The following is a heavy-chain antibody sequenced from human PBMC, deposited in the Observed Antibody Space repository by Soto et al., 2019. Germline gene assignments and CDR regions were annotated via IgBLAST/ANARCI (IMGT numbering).Heavy chain of an antibody. D-gene: IGHD1-1*01. CDR1: GFSLSTNGVG. CDR3: AHRAGLQGNWNGGSFDY. CDR2: IYWDDDK. V-gene: IGHV2-5*02. Sequence: QITLKESGPTRVKPTQTLTLTCTFSGFSLSTNGVGVGWIRQPPGKALEQLALIYWDDDKRYNPSLKSSLTLTKDTSKNQVVRTMTNMDPVDTATYYCAHRAGLQGNWNGGSFDYWGQGALVTVSS. J-gene: IGHJ4*02.